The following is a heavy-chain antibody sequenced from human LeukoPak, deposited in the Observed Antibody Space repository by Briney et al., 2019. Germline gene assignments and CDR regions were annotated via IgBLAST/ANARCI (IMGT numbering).Heavy chain of an antibody. CDR1: GFTFSSYE. D-gene: IGHD6-19*01. CDR2: ISSSGSTI. J-gene: IGHJ4*02. CDR3: ARDSEGYPVADFDY. V-gene: IGHV3-48*03. Sequence: GGSLRLSCAASGFTFSSYEMNWVRQAPGKGLEWVSYISSSGSTIYYADSVKGRFTISRDNAKNSLYLQMNSLRAEDTAVYYCARDSEGYPVADFDYWGQGTLVTVSS.